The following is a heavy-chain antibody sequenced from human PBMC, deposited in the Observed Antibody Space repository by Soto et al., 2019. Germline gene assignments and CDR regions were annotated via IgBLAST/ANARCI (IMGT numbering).Heavy chain of an antibody. CDR2: IWHDGSDK. CDR1: GFSFSGFG. Sequence: PGGSLRLSCAASGFSFSGFGMHWVRQAPGKGLEWVAIIWHDGSDKYYADSVKGRFTISRDNSKNMLYLQMNSLRAEDTAVYYCAKDSKMATSVDYWGQGTLVTGSS. D-gene: IGHD5-12*01. J-gene: IGHJ4*02. CDR3: AKDSKMATSVDY. V-gene: IGHV3-33*06.